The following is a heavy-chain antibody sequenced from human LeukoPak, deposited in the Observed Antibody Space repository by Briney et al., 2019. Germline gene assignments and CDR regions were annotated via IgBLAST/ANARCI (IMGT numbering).Heavy chain of an antibody. D-gene: IGHD6-13*01. Sequence: ASLKVSCKASGYTFTSNDIHWVRQAPGQGVEWMGIINPSGGSTSYAQKFQGRVTMTRNTSTSTVYMELSSLRSGDTAVYYCARFASLYSRSWYYAFDIWGQGTMVTVSS. CDR2: INPSGGST. CDR3: ARFASLYSRSWYYAFDI. J-gene: IGHJ3*02. V-gene: IGHV1-46*01. CDR1: GYTFTSND.